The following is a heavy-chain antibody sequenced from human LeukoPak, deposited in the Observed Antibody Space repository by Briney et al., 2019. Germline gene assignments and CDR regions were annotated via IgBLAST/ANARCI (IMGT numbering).Heavy chain of an antibody. Sequence: GESMRLSCAASGFTFSSYWMSWVRQAPGRGLEWVANIKHDGSDKYYVDSVKGRFTISRDNAKNSLYLQMNSLRAEDTAVFYCARRGAAAGRNAFDLWGQGTMVTVSS. CDR1: GFTFSSYW. J-gene: IGHJ3*01. CDR2: IKHDGSDK. D-gene: IGHD6-13*01. CDR3: ARRGAAAGRNAFDL. V-gene: IGHV3-7*05.